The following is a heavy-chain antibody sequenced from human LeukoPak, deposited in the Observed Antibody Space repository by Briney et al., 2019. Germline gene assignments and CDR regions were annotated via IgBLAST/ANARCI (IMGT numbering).Heavy chain of an antibody. CDR3: AKAGTMVRGVISNYMDV. Sequence: PGGALGVSWAASGFTFCSYGMSWGGPAPGEGLEWVSAISGRGGSTYYADSVKGRFTISRDNAKNTLFLQMKMLGGQGTAVYYCAKAGTMVRGVISNYMDVWGKGTTVTISS. D-gene: IGHD3-10*01. V-gene: IGHV3-23*01. J-gene: IGHJ6*03. CDR2: ISGRGGST. CDR1: GFTFCSYG.